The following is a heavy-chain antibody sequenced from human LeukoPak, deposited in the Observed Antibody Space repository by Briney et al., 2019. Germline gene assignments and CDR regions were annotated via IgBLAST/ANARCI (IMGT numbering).Heavy chain of an antibody. V-gene: IGHV4-39*07. CDR3: ARGARFCSGGSCYYYYYYMDV. D-gene: IGHD2-15*01. CDR1: GGSISSSSYY. CDR2: IYYSGST. Sequence: PSETLSLTCTVSGGSISSSSYYWGWIRQPPGKGLEWIGSIYYSGSTYYNPSLKSRVTISVDTSKNQFSLKLSSVTAADTAVYYCARGARFCSGGSCYYYYYYMDVWGKGTTVTVSS. J-gene: IGHJ6*03.